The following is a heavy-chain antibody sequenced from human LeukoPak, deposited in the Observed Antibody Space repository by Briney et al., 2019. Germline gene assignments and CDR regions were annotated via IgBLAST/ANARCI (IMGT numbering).Heavy chain of an antibody. V-gene: IGHV1-46*01. CDR2: INPSGGST. D-gene: IGHD1-1*01. J-gene: IGHJ4*02. CDR3: ASTGTTVPLFDY. CDR1: GYTFTSYY. Sequence: ASVKVSCKASGYTFTSYYMHWVRQAPGQGLEWMGIINPSGGSTSYAQKFQGRVTMTRDMSTSTVYMELSSLRSEDTAVYYCASTGTTVPLFDYWGQGTLVTVSS.